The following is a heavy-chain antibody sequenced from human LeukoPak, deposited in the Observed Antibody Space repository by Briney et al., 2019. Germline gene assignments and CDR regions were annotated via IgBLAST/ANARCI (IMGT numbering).Heavy chain of an antibody. CDR2: IYYTGST. CDR3: ARGQLEYYYDSSGELDY. D-gene: IGHD3-22*01. V-gene: IGHV4-59*12. Sequence: SETLSLTCTVSGGSISSYYWSWVRQPPGKGLDWIGYIYYTGSTNYNPSLKSRVTISIDTTRNQFSLKLSSVTAADTAVYYCARGQLEYYYDSSGELDYWGQGILVTVSS. CDR1: GGSISSYY. J-gene: IGHJ4*02.